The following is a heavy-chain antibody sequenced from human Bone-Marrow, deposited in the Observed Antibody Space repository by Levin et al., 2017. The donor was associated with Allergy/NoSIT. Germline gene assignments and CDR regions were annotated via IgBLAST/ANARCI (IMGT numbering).Heavy chain of an antibody. CDR1: GFTFDDYT. J-gene: IGHJ4*02. CDR2: ISWDGGST. CDR3: AKDSARYSGYVPFDY. V-gene: IGHV3-43*01. Sequence: GGSLRLSCAASGFTFDDYTMHWVRQAPGKGLEWVSLISWDGGSTYYADSVKGRFTISRDNSKNSLYLQMNSLRTEDTALYYCAKDSARYSGYVPFDYWGQGTLVTVSS. D-gene: IGHD5-12*01.